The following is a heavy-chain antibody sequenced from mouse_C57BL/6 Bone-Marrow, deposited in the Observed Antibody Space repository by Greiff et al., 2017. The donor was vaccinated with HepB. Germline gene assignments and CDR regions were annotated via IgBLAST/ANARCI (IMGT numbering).Heavy chain of an antibody. V-gene: IGHV1-53*01. CDR2: INPSNGGT. D-gene: IGHD4-1*01. J-gene: IGHJ1*03. CDR3: ARGGTGTWYFDV. CDR1: GYTFTSYW. Sequence: QVQLQQPGTELVKPGVSVKLSCKASGYTFTSYWMHWVKQRPGQGLEWIGNINPSNGGTNYNEKFKSKATLTVDKSSSTAYMQLSSLTSEDSAVYYCARGGTGTWYFDVWGTGTTVTVSS.